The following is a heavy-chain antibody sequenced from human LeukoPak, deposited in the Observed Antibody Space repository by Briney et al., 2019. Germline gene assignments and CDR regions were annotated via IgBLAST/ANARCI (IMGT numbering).Heavy chain of an antibody. J-gene: IGHJ4*02. D-gene: IGHD2-15*01. Sequence: PGGSLRLSCAASGFTFSSYSMNWVRQAPGKGLEWVSSISSSSSYIYYADSVKGRFTISRDNSKNTLYLQMNSLRAEDTAVYYCAKDGEYCSGGSCYWQLYYFDYWGQGTLVTVSS. CDR2: ISSSSSYI. V-gene: IGHV3-21*01. CDR3: AKDGEYCSGGSCYWQLYYFDY. CDR1: GFTFSSYS.